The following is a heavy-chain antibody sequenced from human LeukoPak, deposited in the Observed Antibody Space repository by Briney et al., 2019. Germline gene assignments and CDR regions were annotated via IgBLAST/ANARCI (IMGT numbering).Heavy chain of an antibody. Sequence: WESLRLSCAASGFTFSTYWLHWVRQAPGTGLVWVSRINSDGSSTTYADSVKGRFTISRANAKNTLSLQMNSLRGEDTAVYYCTRQQLDAFDIWGQGTMVTVSS. D-gene: IGHD6-13*01. CDR1: GFTFSTYW. V-gene: IGHV3-74*01. CDR3: TRQQLDAFDI. J-gene: IGHJ3*02. CDR2: INSDGSST.